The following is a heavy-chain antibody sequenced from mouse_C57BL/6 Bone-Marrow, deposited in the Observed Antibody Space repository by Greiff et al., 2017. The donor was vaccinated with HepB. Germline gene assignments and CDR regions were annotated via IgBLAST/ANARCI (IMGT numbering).Heavy chain of an antibody. Sequence: EVKVVESGPELVKPGASVKIPCKASGYTFTDYNMDWVKQSHGKRLEWIGDINPNNGGTIYNQKFKGKATLTVDKSSSTAYMELRSLTSEDTAVYYCARWDDYDAWFAYWGQGTLVTVSA. V-gene: IGHV1-18*01. CDR2: INPNNGGT. J-gene: IGHJ3*01. D-gene: IGHD2-4*01. CDR1: GYTFTDYN. CDR3: ARWDDYDAWFAY.